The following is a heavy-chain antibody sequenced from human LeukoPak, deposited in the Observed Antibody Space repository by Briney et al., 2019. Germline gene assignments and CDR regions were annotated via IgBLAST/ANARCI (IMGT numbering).Heavy chain of an antibody. D-gene: IGHD2-2*01. CDR1: GFTVSSNY. CDR2: ISGSGGST. V-gene: IGHV3-23*01. CDR3: AKDRLPFRSSSNWFDP. Sequence: GGSLRLSCAASGFTVSSNYMSWVRQAPEKGLEWVSAISGSGGSTYYADSVKGRFTISRDNSKNTLYLQMNSLRAEDTAVYYCAKDRLPFRSSSNWFDPWGQGTLVTVSS. J-gene: IGHJ5*02.